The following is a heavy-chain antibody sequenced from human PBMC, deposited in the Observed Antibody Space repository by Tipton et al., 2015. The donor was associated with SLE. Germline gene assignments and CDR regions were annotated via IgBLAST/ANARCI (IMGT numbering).Heavy chain of an antibody. V-gene: IGHV3-23*01. Sequence: SLRLSCAASGFTFSSYAMSWVRQAPGKGLEWVSAISGSGGSTYYVDSVKGRFTISRDNSKNTLYLQMNSLRAEDTAVYYCAKDYYGSGSYSYFDYWGQGTLVTVSS. CDR1: GFTFSSYA. D-gene: IGHD3-10*01. J-gene: IGHJ4*02. CDR2: ISGSGGST. CDR3: AKDYYGSGSYSYFDY.